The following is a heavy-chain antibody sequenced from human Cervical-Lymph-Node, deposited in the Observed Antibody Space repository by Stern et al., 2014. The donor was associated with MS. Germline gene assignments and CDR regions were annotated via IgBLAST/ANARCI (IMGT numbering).Heavy chain of an antibody. D-gene: IGHD6-19*01. CDR3: ARVWLPLYYFDY. Sequence: QVQLQFSGPGLVKPSETLSLTCSVSDNSVSSASYYWSWIRQPRGKGLEWIGYVYYNGITDYNPSLKSRVTISVDKPQSQFSLRLTSVTAADTAVYYCARVWLPLYYFDYWGQGSLVTVSS. V-gene: IGHV4-61*01. J-gene: IGHJ4*02. CDR1: DNSVSSASYY. CDR2: VYYNGIT.